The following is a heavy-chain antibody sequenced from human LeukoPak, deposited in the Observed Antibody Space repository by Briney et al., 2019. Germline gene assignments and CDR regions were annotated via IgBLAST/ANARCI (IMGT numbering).Heavy chain of an antibody. V-gene: IGHV3-48*01. CDR1: GFTFSSYE. CDR2: ISSSSNTI. CDR3: ARARTVTTHYPAAFDY. J-gene: IGHJ4*02. D-gene: IGHD4-17*01. Sequence: GGSLRLSCAASGFTFSSYEMNWVRQAPGKGLEWVSYISSSSNTIYYADSVKGRFTISRDNAKNPLYLQMNSLRAEDTAVYYCARARTVTTHYPAAFDYWGQGTLVTVSS.